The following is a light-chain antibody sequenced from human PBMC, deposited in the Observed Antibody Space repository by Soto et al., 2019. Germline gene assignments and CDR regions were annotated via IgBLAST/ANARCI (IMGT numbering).Light chain of an antibody. CDR1: QTVTRNY. CDR2: GAS. V-gene: IGKV3-20*01. CDR3: QHYVDSPLT. J-gene: IGKJ1*01. Sequence: EIVLTQSPGTLSLSPGERATLSCRASQTVTRNYLAWYQQKPGQAPRLLIYGASIRATGIPDRFSGSGSVTDFSLTISILEPEDFAVYFCQHYVDSPLTFGQGTKVEVK.